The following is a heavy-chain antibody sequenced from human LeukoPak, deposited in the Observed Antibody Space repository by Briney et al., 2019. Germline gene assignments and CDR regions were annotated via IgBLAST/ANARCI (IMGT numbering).Heavy chain of an antibody. V-gene: IGHV6-1*01. CDR1: GDSFSNNNVA. Sequence: SPTLSLTCAISGDSFSNNNVAWNWFRQSPSRGLEGLGRTYYTSKWNNDYAESVQSRIAVHPDTSKDQFSLHLNSVSPEDTAMYYCARQASRRFDPWGQGTLVTVSS. J-gene: IGHJ5*02. CDR3: ARQASRRFDP. CDR2: TYYTSKWNN.